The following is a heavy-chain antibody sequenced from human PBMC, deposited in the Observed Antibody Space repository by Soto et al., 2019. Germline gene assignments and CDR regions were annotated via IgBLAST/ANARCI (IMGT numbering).Heavy chain of an antibody. CDR2: INPSGGST. CDR3: ARGGSGSTSSPEAFDI. V-gene: IGHV1-46*01. D-gene: IGHD2-2*01. Sequence: GASVKVSCKASGSTFISRYIHWVRQAPGQGLEWMGIINPSGGSTTYAQKFQGRVTMTRDTSTSTVYMELSSLRSEDTAVYYCARGGSGSTSSPEAFDIWGQGTMVTVSS. J-gene: IGHJ3*02. CDR1: GSTFISRY.